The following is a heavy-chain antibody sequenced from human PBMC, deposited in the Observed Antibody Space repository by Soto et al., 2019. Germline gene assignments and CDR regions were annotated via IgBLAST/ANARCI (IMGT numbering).Heavy chain of an antibody. Sequence: QVTLQESGPVLVKPTEPLTLTCTVSVFSLSNARMGVSWIPQPTGKALEWLAHIFSNDEQSYSTSLKSRLTISKETAKSQVVLTMNNKDPVDTATYYCARIYGDAYGRDVWGQGTTVTVCS. J-gene: IGHJ6*02. CDR3: ARIYGDAYGRDV. CDR1: VFSLSNARMG. D-gene: IGHD4-17*01. CDR2: IFSNDEQ. V-gene: IGHV2-26*01.